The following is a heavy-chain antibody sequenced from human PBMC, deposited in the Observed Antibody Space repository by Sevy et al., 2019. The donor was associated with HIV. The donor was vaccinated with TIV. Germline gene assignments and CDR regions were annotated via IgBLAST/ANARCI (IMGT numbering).Heavy chain of an antibody. D-gene: IGHD2-15*01. CDR3: VRVPRVGRDNPFDY. CDR2: ISENGGST. Sequence: GGSLRLSCSASGFTFSRYTMHWVRQAPGEALEYVSAISENGGSTYYANSVKGRFTISRDNSKNTLYLQMSSLRAEDTAIYFCVRVPRVGRDNPFDYWGQGALVTVSS. CDR1: GFTFSRYT. V-gene: IGHV3-64D*06. J-gene: IGHJ4*02.